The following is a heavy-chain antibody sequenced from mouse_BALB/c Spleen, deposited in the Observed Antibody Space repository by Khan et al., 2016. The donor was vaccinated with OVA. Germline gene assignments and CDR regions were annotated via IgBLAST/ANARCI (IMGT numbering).Heavy chain of an antibody. V-gene: IGHV1-7*01. Sequence: QVQLQQSGAELAKPGASVKMSCKASGYTFNNYWILWIKQRPGQGLEWIGYINPSTGYTEYNQNFKDKATLTADKSSSTAYMQLSSLTSEDSTVYYCARRGLRWYFDYWGQGTTLTVSS. D-gene: IGHD1-1*02. CDR2: INPSTGYT. J-gene: IGHJ2*01. CDR1: GYTFNNYW. CDR3: ARRGLRWYFDY.